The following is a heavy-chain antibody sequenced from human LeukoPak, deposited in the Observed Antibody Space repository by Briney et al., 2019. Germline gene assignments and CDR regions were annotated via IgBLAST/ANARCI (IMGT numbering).Heavy chain of an antibody. Sequence: GGSLRLSCAASGFTFTDYWMTWVLQAPGQGLEWMANIRQDGGATYYGDSVKGRFTISRDNAKNSLFLQMNNLRAEDTAVYYCATSKDTAGGPYWGQGTLVTVSS. V-gene: IGHV3-7*01. CDR2: IRQDGGAT. CDR3: ATSKDTAGGPY. J-gene: IGHJ4*02. D-gene: IGHD5-18*01. CDR1: GFTFTDYW.